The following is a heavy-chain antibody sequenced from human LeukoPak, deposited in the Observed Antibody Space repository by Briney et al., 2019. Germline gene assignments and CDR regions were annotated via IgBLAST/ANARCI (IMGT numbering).Heavy chain of an antibody. D-gene: IGHD3-3*01. J-gene: IGHJ6*03. CDR2: IRSKANSYAT. Sequence: PGGSLRLSCAASGFTFSGSAMHWVRQASGKGLEWVGRIRSKANSYATAYAASVKGRFTISRDDSKNTAYLQMNSLKTEDTAVYYCARGLKAPRVNTIFGVVITQNYYYMDVWGKGTTVTVSS. CDR1: GFTFSGSA. V-gene: IGHV3-73*01. CDR3: ARGLKAPRVNTIFGVVITQNYYYMDV.